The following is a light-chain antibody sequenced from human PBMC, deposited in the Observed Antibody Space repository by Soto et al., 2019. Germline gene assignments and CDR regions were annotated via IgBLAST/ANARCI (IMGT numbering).Light chain of an antibody. J-gene: IGKJ1*01. V-gene: IGKV1-8*01. CDR3: QQYYIYPRT. Sequence: AIRMTQSPSSFSASTGDRVTITCRASQGISSYLAWYQQKPGKAPKLLIYAASTLQSGVPSRFSGSGSGTDFTLIFTCLQSEDFDTWCCQQYYIYPRTFGQVTKVEFK. CDR2: AAS. CDR1: QGISSY.